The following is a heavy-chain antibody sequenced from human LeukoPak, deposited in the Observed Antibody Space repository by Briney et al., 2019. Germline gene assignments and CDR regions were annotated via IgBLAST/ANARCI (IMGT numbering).Heavy chain of an antibody. CDR1: GYTFTGYY. V-gene: IGHV1-2*02. CDR3: ARDRKLPAVDY. Sequence: ASVRVSCKASGYTFTGYYMHWVRQAPGQGLEWMGWINPNSGGTNYAQKFQGRVTMTRDTSTSTAYMELSRLRSDDTAVYYCARDRKLPAVDYWGQGSLVIVSS. CDR2: INPNSGGT. J-gene: IGHJ4*02.